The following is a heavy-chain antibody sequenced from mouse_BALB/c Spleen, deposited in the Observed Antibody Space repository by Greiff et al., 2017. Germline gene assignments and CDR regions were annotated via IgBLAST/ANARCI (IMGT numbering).Heavy chain of an antibody. CDR1: GFTFSSYT. J-gene: IGHJ1*01. Sequence: EVKVVESGGGLVQPGGSLKLSCAASGFTFSSYTMSWVRQTPEKRLEWVAYISNGGGSTYYPDTVKGRFTISRDNAKNTLYLQMSSLKSEDTAMYYCARHDWYGSSYWYFDVWGAGTTVTVSS. D-gene: IGHD1-1*01. V-gene: IGHV5-12-2*01. CDR2: ISNGGGST. CDR3: ARHDWYGSSYWYFDV.